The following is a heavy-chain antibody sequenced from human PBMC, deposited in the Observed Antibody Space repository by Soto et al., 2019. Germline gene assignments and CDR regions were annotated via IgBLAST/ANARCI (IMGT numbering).Heavy chain of an antibody. CDR3: ARNYYDSGGGFDY. CDR2: IYSGGST. J-gene: IGHJ4*02. V-gene: IGHV3-53*01. Sequence: HPGGSLRLSCAASGFTVSSNYMSWVRQAPGKGLEWVSVIYSGGSTYYAGSVKGRFTISRDNSKNTLYLQMNSLRAEDTAVYYCARNYYDSGGGFDYWGQGTLVTRLL. D-gene: IGHD3-22*01. CDR1: GFTVSSNY.